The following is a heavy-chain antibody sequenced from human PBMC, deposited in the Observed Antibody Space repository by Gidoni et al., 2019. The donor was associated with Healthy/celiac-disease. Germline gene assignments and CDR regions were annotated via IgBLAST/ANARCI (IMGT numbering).Heavy chain of an antibody. V-gene: IGHV1-69*01. CDR2: IIPIFGTA. D-gene: IGHD6-6*01. Sequence: QAQLAQSGAEVKKQGASVKVSCKASGGTFSSYALSWVRQAPGQGLELMGGIIPIFGTANYAPKFQGRVTIPADESTSTAYMELSSLRSEDTAVYYCARGYARHQLVFYYYYGMDVWGQGTTVTVSS. CDR3: ARGYARHQLVFYYYYGMDV. CDR1: GGTFSSYA. J-gene: IGHJ6*02.